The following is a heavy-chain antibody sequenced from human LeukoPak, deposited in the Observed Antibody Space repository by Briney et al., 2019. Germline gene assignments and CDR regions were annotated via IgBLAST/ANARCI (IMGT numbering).Heavy chain of an antibody. Sequence: PGGSQRLSCAASGFTFSSYGMHWVRQAPGKGLEWVAVISYDGCNKYYADSVKGRFTISRDNSKNTLYLQMNSLRAEDTAVYYCAKDLNNRYCSSISCYTYYYYYGMDVWGQGTTVTVSS. CDR2: ISYDGCNK. J-gene: IGHJ6*02. CDR3: AKDLNNRYCSSISCYTYYYYYGMDV. CDR1: GFTFSSYG. D-gene: IGHD2-2*02. V-gene: IGHV3-30*18.